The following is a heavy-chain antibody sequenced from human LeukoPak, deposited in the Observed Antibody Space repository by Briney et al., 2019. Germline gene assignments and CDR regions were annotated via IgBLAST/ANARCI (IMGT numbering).Heavy chain of an antibody. Sequence: SETLSLTCTVSGGSINGHYWTWIRQPPGKGLEWIGQIHYSGRADYNPSLKRRVTISVDTSKNQISLNLNSVTAADTAVYYCARFGVDYDMDVWGQRTTVALSS. CDR2: IHYSGRA. J-gene: IGHJ6*02. D-gene: IGHD3-16*01. CDR1: GGSINGHY. CDR3: ARFGVDYDMDV. V-gene: IGHV4-59*11.